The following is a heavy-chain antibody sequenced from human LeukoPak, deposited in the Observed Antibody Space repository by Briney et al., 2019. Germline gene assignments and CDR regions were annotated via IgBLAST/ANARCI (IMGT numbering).Heavy chain of an antibody. CDR3: ARGRVAARSGDY. V-gene: IGHV4-34*01. D-gene: IGHD6-13*01. CDR2: INHSGST. CDR1: GGSFSGYY. Sequence: SETLSLTCAVYGGSFSGYYWSWIRQPPGKGLEWIGEINHSGSTNYNPSLKSRVTISVDTSKNQFSLKLSSVTAADTAVYYCARGRVAARSGDYWGQGTLVTVSS. J-gene: IGHJ4*02.